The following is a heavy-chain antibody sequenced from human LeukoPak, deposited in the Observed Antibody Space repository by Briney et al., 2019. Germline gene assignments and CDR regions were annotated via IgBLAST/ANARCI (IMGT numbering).Heavy chain of an antibody. Sequence: SVEVSCKASGGTFSSYAISWVRQAPGQGLEWMGRIIPIFGTANYAQKFQGRVTITTDESTSTAYMELSSLRSEDTAVYYCARDEVVFTLGACDIWAKGQCSPSLQ. CDR1: GGTFSSYA. V-gene: IGHV1-69*05. CDR3: ARDEVVFTLGACDI. J-gene: IGHJ3*02. CDR2: IIPIFGTA. D-gene: IGHD3-22*01.